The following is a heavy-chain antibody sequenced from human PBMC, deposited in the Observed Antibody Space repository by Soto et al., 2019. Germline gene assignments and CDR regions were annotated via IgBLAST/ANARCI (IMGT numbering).Heavy chain of an antibody. D-gene: IGHD4-17*01. CDR1: GYTFTGYY. J-gene: IGHJ3*02. V-gene: IGHV1-2*04. CDR2: INPNSGGT. Sequence: ASVKVSCKASGYTFTGYYMHWVRQAPGQGLEWMGWINPNSGGTNYAQKVQGWFTMTRDTYISTAYMKLSRLRSDDTAVYSRARVIGSSVTTMEVNDAFDIWGQGTMVTVSS. CDR3: ARVIGSSVTTMEVNDAFDI.